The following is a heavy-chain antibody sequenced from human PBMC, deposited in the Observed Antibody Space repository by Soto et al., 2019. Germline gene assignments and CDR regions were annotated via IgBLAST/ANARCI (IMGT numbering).Heavy chain of an antibody. CDR3: ARDRYPNTAYLYGMDV. D-gene: IGHD5-18*01. V-gene: IGHV3-30-3*01. Sequence: QVQLVESGGGVVQPGRSLRLSCAASGFTFSSYVMYWVRQAPGKGLEWVALISYDGSNKYYADSVKGRFTISRDTSKNTLYLQMNSLRAEDTAVYYCARDRYPNTAYLYGMDVWGQGTTVTVSS. CDR2: ISYDGSNK. J-gene: IGHJ6*02. CDR1: GFTFSSYV.